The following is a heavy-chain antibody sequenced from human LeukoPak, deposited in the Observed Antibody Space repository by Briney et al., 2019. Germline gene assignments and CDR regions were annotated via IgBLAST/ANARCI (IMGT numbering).Heavy chain of an antibody. D-gene: IGHD3-16*02. J-gene: IGHJ5*02. CDR3: ARARAVITLGGVIANGWFDP. CDR1: GYTFTSYG. Sequence: ASVKVSCKASGYTFTSYGISWVRQAPGQGLEWMGWISAYNGNTNYAQKLQGRVTMTTDTSTSTAYMELRSLRSDDTAVYYCARARAVITLGGVIANGWFDPWGQGTLVTVSS. V-gene: IGHV1-18*01. CDR2: ISAYNGNT.